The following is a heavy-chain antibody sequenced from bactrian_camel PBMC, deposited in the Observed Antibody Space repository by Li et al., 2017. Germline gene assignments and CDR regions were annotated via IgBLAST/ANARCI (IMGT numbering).Heavy chain of an antibody. D-gene: IGHD2*01. J-gene: IGHJ4*01. CDR3: TPGVY. V-gene: IGHV3S40*01. Sequence: DVQLVESGGGLVQPGGSLRLSCAASGFMFRSHVMTWVRQAPGKGLEWVSRINTGGSYQYYADSVKGRFIISRDDATNTLILQLNSLKTEDTAKYYCTPGVYWGQGTQVTVS. CDR2: INTGGSYQ. CDR1: GFMFRSHV.